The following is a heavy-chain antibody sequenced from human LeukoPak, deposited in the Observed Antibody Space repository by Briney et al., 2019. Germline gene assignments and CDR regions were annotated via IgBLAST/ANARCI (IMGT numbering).Heavy chain of an antibody. J-gene: IGHJ3*02. V-gene: IGHV4-4*02. CDR2: IYHSGST. D-gene: IGHD2-15*01. CDR1: GGSISSSNW. Sequence: PSETLSLTCAVSGGSISSSNWWSWVRQPPGKGLEWIGEIYHSGSTNYNPSLKSRVTISVDTSKNQFSLKLSSVTAADTAVYYCAREGPIMDCSGGSCYSNPGSSDAFDIWGQGTMVTVSS. CDR3: AREGPIMDCSGGSCYSNPGSSDAFDI.